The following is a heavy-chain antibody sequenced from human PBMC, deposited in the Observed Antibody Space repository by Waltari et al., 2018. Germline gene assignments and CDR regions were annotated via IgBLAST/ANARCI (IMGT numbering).Heavy chain of an antibody. D-gene: IGHD3-22*01. CDR2: IYHSGST. Sequence: QVQLQQWGAGLLKPSETLSLTCAVYGGSFSGYYWSWIRQPPGKGLEWIGSIYHSGSTYYNPSLKSRVTISVDTSKNQFSLKLSSVTAADTAVYYCARGPIVVVQAAFDIWGHGTMVTVSS. CDR1: GGSFSGYY. CDR3: ARGPIVVVQAAFDI. V-gene: IGHV4-34*01. J-gene: IGHJ3*02.